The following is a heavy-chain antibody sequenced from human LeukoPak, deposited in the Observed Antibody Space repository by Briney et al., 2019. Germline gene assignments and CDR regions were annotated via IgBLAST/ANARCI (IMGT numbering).Heavy chain of an antibody. J-gene: IGHJ6*02. CDR1: GGSISSGGYY. V-gene: IGHV4-31*03. CDR3: ASSSGGSSRYYYYGMDV. D-gene: IGHD2-15*01. Sequence: RSSQTLSLTCTVSGGSISSGGYYWSWIRQHPGKGLEWIGYIYYSGSTYYNPSLKSRVTISVDTSKNQFSLKLSSVTAADTAVYYCASSSGGSSRYYYYGMDVWGQGTTVTVSS. CDR2: IYYSGST.